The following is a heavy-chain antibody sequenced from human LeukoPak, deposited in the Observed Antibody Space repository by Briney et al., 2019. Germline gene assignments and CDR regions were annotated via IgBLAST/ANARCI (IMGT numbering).Heavy chain of an antibody. CDR2: ISSSHNFI. D-gene: IGHD2-21*02. J-gene: IGHJ3*02. V-gene: IGHV3-21*01. Sequence: GGSLRLSCSTSGFSFDSYSLNWVRQAPGKGLEWVSSISSSHNFIYYADSVRGRFTISRDNAKNSLSLQMHSLRAEDTAVYYCARMVTAMFWEDAFDIWGQGTMVTVSS. CDR1: GFSFDSYS. CDR3: ARMVTAMFWEDAFDI.